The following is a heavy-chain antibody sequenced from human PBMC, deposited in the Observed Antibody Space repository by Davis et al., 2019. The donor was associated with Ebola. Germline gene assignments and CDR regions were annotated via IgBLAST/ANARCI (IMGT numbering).Heavy chain of an antibody. CDR2: INHSGST. D-gene: IGHD2-15*01. CDR1: GGSFSGYY. J-gene: IGHJ6*02. V-gene: IGHV4-34*01. Sequence: GSLRLSCAVYGGSFSGYYWSWIRQPPGKGLEWIGEINHSGSTNYNPSLKSRVTISVDTSKNQFSLKLSSVTAADTAVYYCARRSGSYYYCGMDVWGQGTTVTVSS. CDR3: ARRSGSYYYCGMDV.